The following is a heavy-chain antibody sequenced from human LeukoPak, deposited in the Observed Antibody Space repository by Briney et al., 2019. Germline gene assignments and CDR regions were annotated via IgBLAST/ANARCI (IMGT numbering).Heavy chain of an antibody. J-gene: IGHJ4*02. Sequence: ASVKVSCKASGFSFTDYYMHWVRQAPGQWLEWIGYINPHSGGTSSPQKFQGRVTMTTDTSISAAYMELSSLISDDTAMYYCVREGNELLSKNFDYWGQGTLVTVSS. D-gene: IGHD2-21*02. V-gene: IGHV1-2*02. CDR1: GFSFTDYY. CDR2: INPHSGGT. CDR3: VREGNELLSKNFDY.